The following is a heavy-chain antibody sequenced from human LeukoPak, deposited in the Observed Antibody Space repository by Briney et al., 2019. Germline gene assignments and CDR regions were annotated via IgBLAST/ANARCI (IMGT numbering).Heavy chain of an antibody. D-gene: IGHD5-18*01. V-gene: IGHV1-69*06. CDR1: GGTFSSYA. Sequence: ASVKVSCKASGGTFSSYAISWVRRAPGQGLEWMGGIIPIFGTANYAQKFQGRVTITADKSTSTAYMELSSLRSEDTAVYYCARNGVDTAMVYFDYWGQGTLVTVSS. CDR3: ARNGVDTAMVYFDY. J-gene: IGHJ4*02. CDR2: IIPIFGTA.